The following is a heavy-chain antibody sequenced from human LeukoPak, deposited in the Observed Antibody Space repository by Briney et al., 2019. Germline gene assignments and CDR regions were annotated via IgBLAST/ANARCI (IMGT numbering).Heavy chain of an antibody. Sequence: GGSLRLSCAASGFTFSSYAVHWVRQAPGKGREWVAVISYDGSNKYYADSVKGRFTISRDNSKNTLYLQMNSLRAEDTAVYYCAREPLYNNGWQRHFDSWGQGTLVTVSS. D-gene: IGHD6-19*01. CDR1: GFTFSSYA. V-gene: IGHV3-30-3*01. CDR2: ISYDGSNK. CDR3: AREPLYNNGWQRHFDS. J-gene: IGHJ4*02.